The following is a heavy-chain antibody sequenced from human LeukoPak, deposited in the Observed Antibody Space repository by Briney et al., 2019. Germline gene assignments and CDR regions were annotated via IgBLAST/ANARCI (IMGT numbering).Heavy chain of an antibody. CDR3: ARDAAFIYGSGSYFDY. CDR2: IRYDGSNK. CDR1: GFTFSSYG. Sequence: PGGSLRLSCAASGFTFSSYGMHWVRQAPGKGLEWVAFIRYDGSNKYYADSVKGRFTISRDNSKNTLYLQMNSLRAEDTAVYYCARDAAFIYGSGSYFDYWGQGTLVTVSS. D-gene: IGHD3-10*01. J-gene: IGHJ4*02. V-gene: IGHV3-30*02.